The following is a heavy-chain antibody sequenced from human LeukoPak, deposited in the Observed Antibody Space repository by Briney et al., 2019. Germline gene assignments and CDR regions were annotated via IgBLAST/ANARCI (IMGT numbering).Heavy chain of an antibody. J-gene: IGHJ3*02. CDR3: ARLWFGELSGDAFDI. D-gene: IGHD3-10*01. Sequence: SETLSLTCAVYGGSFSGYYWSWIRQPPGKGLEWIGEINHSGSTNYNPSLKSRVTISVDTSKNQFSLKLSSVTAADTAVYYCARLWFGELSGDAFDIWGQGTMVTVSS. CDR2: INHSGST. CDR1: GGSFSGYY. V-gene: IGHV4-34*01.